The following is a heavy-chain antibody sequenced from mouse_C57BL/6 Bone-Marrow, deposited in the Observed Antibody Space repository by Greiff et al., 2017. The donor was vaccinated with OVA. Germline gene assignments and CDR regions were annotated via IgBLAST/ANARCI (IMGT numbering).Heavy chain of an antibody. V-gene: IGHV1-54*01. D-gene: IGHD6-1*01. J-gene: IGHJ3*01. Sequence: QVQLQQSGAELVRPGTSVKVSCKASGYAFTNYLIEWVKQRPGQGLEWIGVINPGSGGTNYNEKFKGKATLTADKSSSTAYMQLSSLTSEDSAVYFCARCSSYHHAFAYWGQGTLVTVSA. CDR2: INPGSGGT. CDR3: ARCSSYHHAFAY. CDR1: GYAFTNYL.